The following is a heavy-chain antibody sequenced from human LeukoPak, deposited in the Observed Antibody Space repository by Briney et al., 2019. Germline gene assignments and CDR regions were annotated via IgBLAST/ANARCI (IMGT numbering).Heavy chain of an antibody. V-gene: IGHV1-8*01. CDR1: GYTFTSYD. D-gene: IGHD3-3*01. CDR3: AREEGRFLEWSDAAFDY. Sequence: ASVKVSCKASGYTFTSYDINWVRQATGQGLEWMGWMNPNSGNTGYAQKFQGRVTMTRNTSISTAYMELSSLRSEDTAVYYCAREEGRFLEWSDAAFDYWGQGTLVTVSS. J-gene: IGHJ4*02. CDR2: MNPNSGNT.